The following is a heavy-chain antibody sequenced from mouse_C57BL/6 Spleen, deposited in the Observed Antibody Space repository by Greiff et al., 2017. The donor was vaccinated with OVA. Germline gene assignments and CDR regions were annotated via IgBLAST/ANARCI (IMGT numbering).Heavy chain of an antibody. Sequence: VHVKQSGAELVRPGASVKLSCTASGFNIKDYYMHWVKQRPEQGLEWIGRIDPEDGDTEYAPKFQGKATMTADTSSNTAYLQLSSLTSEDTAVYYCTTIYYYGSSPDYWGQGTTLTVSS. CDR1: GFNIKDYY. V-gene: IGHV14-1*01. D-gene: IGHD1-1*01. CDR3: TTIYYYGSSPDY. J-gene: IGHJ2*01. CDR2: IDPEDGDT.